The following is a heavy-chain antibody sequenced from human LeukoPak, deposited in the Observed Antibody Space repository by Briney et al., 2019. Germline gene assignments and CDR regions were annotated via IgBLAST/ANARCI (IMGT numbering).Heavy chain of an antibody. J-gene: IGHJ4*02. V-gene: IGHV1-24*01. Sequence: ASVKVSCKVSGYTLTELSMHWVRQAPGKGLEWMGGFDPEDGETIYAQKFQGRVTMTEDTSTGTAYMELSSLRSEDTAVYYCATSGTAMYYGSGSYTYWGQGTLVTVSS. CDR3: ATSGTAMYYGSGSYTY. CDR2: FDPEDGET. D-gene: IGHD3-10*01. CDR1: GYTLTELS.